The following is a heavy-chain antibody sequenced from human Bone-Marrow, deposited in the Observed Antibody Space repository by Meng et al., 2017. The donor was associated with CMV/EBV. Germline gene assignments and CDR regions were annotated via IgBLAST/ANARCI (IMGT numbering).Heavy chain of an antibody. J-gene: IGHJ6*04. CDR2: ISAYNGNT. D-gene: IGHD2-2*01. V-gene: IGHV1-18*01. Sequence: ASVKVSCKASGYTFTSYGISWVRQAPGQGLEWMGWISAYNGNTNYAQKLQGRVTMTTDTSTSTAYMELRSLRSDDTAVYYCARGRIRYCSSTSCSHYYGMDVWGKGTTVTVSS. CDR1: GYTFTSYG. CDR3: ARGRIRYCSSTSCSHYYGMDV.